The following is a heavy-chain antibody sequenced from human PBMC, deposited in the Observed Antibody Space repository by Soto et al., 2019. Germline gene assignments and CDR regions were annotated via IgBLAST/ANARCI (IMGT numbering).Heavy chain of an antibody. V-gene: IGHV3-33*01. Sequence: GGSLRLSCAASGFTFSTYGMHWVRQAPGKGLEWVAVIWYDGSNKYYADSVKGRFTISRDNSRDTLYLQMNSLRAEDTAVYYCARAVGPFDYWGQGTLVTVSS. J-gene: IGHJ4*02. CDR3: ARAVGPFDY. CDR2: IWYDGSNK. CDR1: GFTFSTYG.